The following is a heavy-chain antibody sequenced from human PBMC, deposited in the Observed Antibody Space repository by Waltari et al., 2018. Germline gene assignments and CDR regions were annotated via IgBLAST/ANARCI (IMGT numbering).Heavy chain of an antibody. CDR2: ISYSGETI. Sequence: EVQLVESGGDLVQPGGSLRLSCAVSGFIFSGYEMSWVRQAPGKGLEWISYISYSGETIHYADSVQGRFTTSRDHSKNSLILQMDSLRAEDTAIYYCVRDHYMDVWGKGTTVTVSS. J-gene: IGHJ6*03. CDR3: VRDHYMDV. V-gene: IGHV3-48*03. CDR1: GFIFSGYE.